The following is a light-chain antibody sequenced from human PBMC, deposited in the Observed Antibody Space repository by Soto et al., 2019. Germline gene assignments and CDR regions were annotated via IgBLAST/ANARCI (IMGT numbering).Light chain of an antibody. V-gene: IGKV2-30*01. Sequence: DVVMTQSPLSLPVTLGQPASISCRSSQSLVYSDGNTYLNWFQQRPGQSPRRLMYKVSNRDSGVPDRFSGSGSGTDFTLKISRVEAEDVGVYYCMQGTQWPWTFGQGTKVEIK. J-gene: IGKJ1*01. CDR3: MQGTQWPWT. CDR2: KVS. CDR1: QSLVYSDGNTY.